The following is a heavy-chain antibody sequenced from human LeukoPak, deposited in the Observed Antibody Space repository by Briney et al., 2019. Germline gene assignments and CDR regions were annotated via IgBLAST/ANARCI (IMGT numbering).Heavy chain of an antibody. CDR2: IYYSGST. Sequence: SETLSLTCTVSGGSVSSYYWSWIRQPPGKGLEWIGYIYYSGSTNYNPSLKSRVTISVDTSKNQFSLKLSSVTAADTAVYYCAALAAAGTMDWFDPWGQGTLVTVSS. J-gene: IGHJ5*02. CDR1: GGSVSSYY. CDR3: AALAAAGTMDWFDP. D-gene: IGHD6-13*01. V-gene: IGHV4-59*02.